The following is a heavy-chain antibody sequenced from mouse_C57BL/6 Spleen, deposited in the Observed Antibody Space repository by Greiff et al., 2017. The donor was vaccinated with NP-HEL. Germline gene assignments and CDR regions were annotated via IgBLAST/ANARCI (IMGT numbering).Heavy chain of an antibody. J-gene: IGHJ4*01. CDR2: ISDGGSYT. CDR3: ARDHYYGSSLMDY. D-gene: IGHD1-1*01. Sequence: EVQLVESGGGLVKPGGSLKLSCAASGFTFSSYAMSWVRQTPEKRLEWVATISDGGSYTYYPDNVKGRFTISRDNAKNNLYLQMSHLKSEDTAMYYCARDHYYGSSLMDYWGQGTSVTVSS. V-gene: IGHV5-4*01. CDR1: GFTFSSYA.